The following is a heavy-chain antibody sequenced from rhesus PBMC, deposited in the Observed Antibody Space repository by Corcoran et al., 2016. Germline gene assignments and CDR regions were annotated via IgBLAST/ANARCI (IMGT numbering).Heavy chain of an antibody. J-gene: IGHJ5-2*02. Sequence: QVQLQESGPGVVKPSETLSPTCAVSGGSIRDSYRWSWIRQPPGKGLEWVGYIYGSSTSTDYNPSLKSRVTISKDTSKNQFSLKLSSVAAADAAVYYCATSDVWGRGVLVTVSS. CDR1: GGSIRDSYR. CDR2: IYGSSTST. CDR3: ATSDV. V-gene: IGHV4S10*01.